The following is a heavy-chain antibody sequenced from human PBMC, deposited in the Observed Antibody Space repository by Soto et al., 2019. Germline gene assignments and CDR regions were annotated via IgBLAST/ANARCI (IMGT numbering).Heavy chain of an antibody. CDR1: GFTFSSYE. V-gene: IGHV3-48*03. CDR2: ISSSGNTI. J-gene: IGHJ6*02. Sequence: GSLRLSCAATGFTFSSYEINWVRQAPGKGLEWVSYISSSGNTIYYADSVRGRFTISRDNAKNSLSLQMNSLRAEDTAVYYCARAPGQLRYFYSMDAWGQGTKVTVSS. D-gene: IGHD5-18*01. CDR3: ARAPGQLRYFYSMDA.